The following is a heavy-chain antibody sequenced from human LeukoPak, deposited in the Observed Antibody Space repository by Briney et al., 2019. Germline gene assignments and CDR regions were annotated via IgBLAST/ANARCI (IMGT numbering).Heavy chain of an antibody. CDR1: GFTFSSYG. Sequence: GGSLRLSCAASGFTFSSYGMHWVRQAPGKGLEWVAVIWYDGSNKYYADSVKGRFTISRDNSKNTLYLQMNSLRAEDTAVYYCARNWPRGYSYGQLDYWGRGTLVTVSS. J-gene: IGHJ4*02. V-gene: IGHV3-33*01. D-gene: IGHD5-18*01. CDR2: IWYDGSNK. CDR3: ARNWPRGYSYGQLDY.